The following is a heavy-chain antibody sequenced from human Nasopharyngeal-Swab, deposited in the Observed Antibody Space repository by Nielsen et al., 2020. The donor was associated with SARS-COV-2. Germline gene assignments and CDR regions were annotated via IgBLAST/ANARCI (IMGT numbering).Heavy chain of an antibody. CDR2: IAQDASNE. J-gene: IGHJ4*02. CDR1: GFTFSSFG. Sequence: GESLKTSCAASGFTFSSFGMHWVRPAPGKGLERVAFIAQDASNEYHGVSVKGRFSISRDSSKNTLYLQMDSVRGEDTAVYYCARDAPAHYGAFYWGRGTLVTVSS. CDR3: ARDAPAHYGAFY. V-gene: IGHV3-30*03. D-gene: IGHD4-17*01.